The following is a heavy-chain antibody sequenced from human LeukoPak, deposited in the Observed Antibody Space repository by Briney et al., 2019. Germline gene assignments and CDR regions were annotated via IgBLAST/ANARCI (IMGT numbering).Heavy chain of an antibody. V-gene: IGHV3-23*01. CDR3: AKAGGYYGSGSYYVY. Sequence: GGSLRLSCAASGFTFSSYAMSWVRQAPGKGLEWVSAISGSGGSTYYADSVKGRFTISRDNSKNTLYLQMNSLRAEDTAVYYCAKAGGYYGSGSYYVYWGQGVLVTVSS. CDR1: GFTFSSYA. J-gene: IGHJ4*02. CDR2: ISGSGGST. D-gene: IGHD3-10*01.